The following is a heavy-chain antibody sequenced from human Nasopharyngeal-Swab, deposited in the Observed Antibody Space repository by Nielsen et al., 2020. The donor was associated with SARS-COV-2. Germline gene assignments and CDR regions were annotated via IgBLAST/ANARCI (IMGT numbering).Heavy chain of an antibody. D-gene: IGHD5-12*01. J-gene: IGHJ6*02. Sequence: GESLKISCAASGFTFSSYALNWVRPAPGRGLEWVSAISGADDSTKYADSVKGRFTISRDNSKNTLDLQMNSLRAEDTAMYYCAKDRDSGDDSGEYYHYYGMDVWGQGTRVTVS. CDR3: AKDRDSGDDSGEYYHYYGMDV. CDR1: GFTFSSYA. V-gene: IGHV3-23*01. CDR2: ISGADDST.